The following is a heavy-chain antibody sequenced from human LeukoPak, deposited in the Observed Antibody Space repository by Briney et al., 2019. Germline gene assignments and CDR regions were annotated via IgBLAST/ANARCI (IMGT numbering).Heavy chain of an antibody. CDR1: GGSISSSSYY. D-gene: IGHD3-9*01. Sequence: SETLSLTRTVSGGSISSSSYYWGWIRQPPGKGLEWIGSIYYSGSTYYNPSLKSRVTISVDTSKNQFSLKLSSVTAADTAVYYCAQTYYDILTGHAPVGYWGQGTLVTVSS. J-gene: IGHJ4*02. V-gene: IGHV4-39*01. CDR3: AQTYYDILTGHAPVGY. CDR2: IYYSGST.